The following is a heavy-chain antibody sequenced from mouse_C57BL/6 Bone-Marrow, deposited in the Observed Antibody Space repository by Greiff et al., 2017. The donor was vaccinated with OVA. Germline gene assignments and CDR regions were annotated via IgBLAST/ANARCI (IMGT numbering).Heavy chain of an antibody. CDR2: ISGGGGNT. V-gene: IGHV5-9*01. Sequence: EVHLVESGGGLVKPGGSLNLSCAASGFTFSSYTMSWVRQTPEKRLEWVATISGGGGNTYYPDSVKGRFTISRDNAKNTLYLQMSSLRSEDTALYYCARHLWLRREAWFAYWGQGTLVTVSA. CDR3: ARHLWLRREAWFAY. D-gene: IGHD2-2*01. CDR1: GFTFSSYT. J-gene: IGHJ3*01.